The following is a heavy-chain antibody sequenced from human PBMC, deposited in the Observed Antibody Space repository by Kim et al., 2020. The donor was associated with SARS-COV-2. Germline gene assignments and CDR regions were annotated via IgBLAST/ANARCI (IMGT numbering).Heavy chain of an antibody. J-gene: IGHJ4*01. CDR3: AKDRAAAAGTGQFDY. D-gene: IGHD6-13*01. V-gene: IGHV3-23*01. CDR1: GFTFSSYA. CDR2: ISGSGYNT. Sequence: GGSLRLSCAASGFTFSSYAMTWVRQAPGKGLEWVSAISGSGYNTYYADSVRGRFTISRDSSQNTVFLRVTSLRDDDTAVYYCAKDRAAAAGTGQFDYWG.